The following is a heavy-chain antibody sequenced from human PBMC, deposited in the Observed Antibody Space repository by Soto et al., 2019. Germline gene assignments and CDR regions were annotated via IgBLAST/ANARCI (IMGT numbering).Heavy chain of an antibody. CDR2: IYHSGST. CDR3: ARTITMVRGVIRGTNWFDP. CDR1: GGSISSGGYS. V-gene: IGHV4-30-2*01. D-gene: IGHD3-10*01. Sequence: QLQLQESGSGLVKPSQTLSLTCAVSGGSISSGGYSWSWIRQPPGKGLEWIGYIYHSGSTYYNPSLRRRVTISVDRSKNQFSLKLSSVTAADTAVYYCARTITMVRGVIRGTNWFDPWGQGTLVTVSS. J-gene: IGHJ5*02.